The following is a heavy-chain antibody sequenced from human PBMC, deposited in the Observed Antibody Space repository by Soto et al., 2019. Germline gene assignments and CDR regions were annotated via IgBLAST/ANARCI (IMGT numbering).Heavy chain of an antibody. Sequence: EVQLVESGGGLVQPGGSLRLSCAASGFTFSDHYMDWVRQAPGKGLEWVGRTRNKANSYTTEYAASVKGRFTISRDESKNTLYLQMTSLKSEDTAVYYCARSYGRRLGYWGQGTLVTVSS. J-gene: IGHJ4*02. V-gene: IGHV3-72*01. CDR3: ARSYGRRLGY. CDR2: TRNKANSYTT. CDR1: GFTFSDHY. D-gene: IGHD6-13*01.